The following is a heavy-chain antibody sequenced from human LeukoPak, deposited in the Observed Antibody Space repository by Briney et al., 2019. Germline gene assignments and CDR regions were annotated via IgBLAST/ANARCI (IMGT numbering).Heavy chain of an antibody. J-gene: IGHJ6*02. CDR1: GFTFSSYA. V-gene: IGHV3-30-3*01. D-gene: IGHD3-22*01. Sequence: QPGGSLRLSCAASGFTFSSYAMRWVRQAPGKGLEWVAVISYDGSNKYYADSVKGRFTISRDNSKNTLYLQMNSLRAEDTAVYYCARDYYYDSSGYPVTAPYYYYGMDVWGQGTTVTVSS. CDR2: ISYDGSNK. CDR3: ARDYYYDSSGYPVTAPYYYYGMDV.